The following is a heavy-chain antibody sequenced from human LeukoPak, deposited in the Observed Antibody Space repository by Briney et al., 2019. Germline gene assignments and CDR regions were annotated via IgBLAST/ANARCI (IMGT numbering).Heavy chain of an antibody. Sequence: GGSLRLSCAASGFTFSSYGMHWVRQAPGKGLEWVAVISYDGSNKYYADSVKGRFTISRDNSKNTLYLQMNSLRAEDTAVYYCAKSSPTWTPTPQKFDYWGQGTLVTVSS. CDR2: ISYDGSNK. D-gene: IGHD3/OR15-3a*01. J-gene: IGHJ4*02. V-gene: IGHV3-30*18. CDR3: AKSSPTWTPTPQKFDY. CDR1: GFTFSSYG.